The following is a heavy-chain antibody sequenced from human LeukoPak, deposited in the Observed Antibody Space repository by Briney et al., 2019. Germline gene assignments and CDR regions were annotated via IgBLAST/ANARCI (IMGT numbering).Heavy chain of an antibody. Sequence: GSSVKVSCKASGGTFSNYAISWVRQAPGQGLEWMGWISAYNGNTNYAQKLQGRVTMTTDTSTSTAYMELRSLRSDDTAVYYCARDLKRGYSSGRYSWGTGSSNDYWGQGTLVTVSS. CDR3: ARDLKRGYSSGRYSWGTGSSNDY. D-gene: IGHD6-19*01. J-gene: IGHJ4*02. CDR2: ISAYNGNT. V-gene: IGHV1-18*01. CDR1: GGTFSNYA.